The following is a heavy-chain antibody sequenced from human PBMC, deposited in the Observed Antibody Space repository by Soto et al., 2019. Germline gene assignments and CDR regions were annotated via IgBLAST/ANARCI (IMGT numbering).Heavy chain of an antibody. CDR1: GGSISSGGYS. J-gene: IGHJ6*02. CDR2: INHSGST. D-gene: IGHD5-18*01. Sequence: SETLSLTCAVSGGSISSGGYSWSWIRQTPGKGLEWIGEINHSGSTNYNPSLKSRVTISVDTSKNQFSLKLSSVTAADTAVYYCARTGVQLWLLNNYYGMDVWGQGTTVTVSS. CDR3: ARTGVQLWLLNNYYGMDV. V-gene: IGHV4-34*01.